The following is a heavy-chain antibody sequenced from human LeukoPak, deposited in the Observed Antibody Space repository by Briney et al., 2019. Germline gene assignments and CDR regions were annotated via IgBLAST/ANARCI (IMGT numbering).Heavy chain of an antibody. CDR3: AQDYYDRSGLLAL. Sequence: ASVKVSCKASGYTFTSYYIHWVRQAPGQGPEWMGVISPSGGSTTYAQKFQGRVTLTRDMSTSTDYLELSSLRSEDTAVYYCAQDYYDRSGLLALWGRGTLVTVSS. CDR2: ISPSGGST. V-gene: IGHV1-46*01. J-gene: IGHJ2*01. D-gene: IGHD3-22*01. CDR1: GYTFTSYY.